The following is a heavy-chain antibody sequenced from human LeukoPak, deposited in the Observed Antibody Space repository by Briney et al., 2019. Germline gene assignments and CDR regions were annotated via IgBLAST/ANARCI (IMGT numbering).Heavy chain of an antibody. V-gene: IGHV1-18*01. CDR3: ARDSPPNYDFWSGYMGEGYYYYMDV. J-gene: IGHJ6*03. CDR2: ISAYNGNT. Sequence: ASVKVSCKASGYTFTSYGISWVRQAPGQGLEWMGWISAYNGNTNYAQKLQGRVTMTTDTSTSTAYMELRSLRSDDTAVYYCARDSPPNYDFWSGYMGEGYYYYMDVWGKGTTVTVSS. D-gene: IGHD3-3*01. CDR1: GYTFTSYG.